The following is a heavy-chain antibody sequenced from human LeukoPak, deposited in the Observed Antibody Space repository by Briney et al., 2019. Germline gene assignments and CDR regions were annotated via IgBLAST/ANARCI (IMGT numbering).Heavy chain of an antibody. Sequence: GGSLRLSCAASGFTFSSYSMNWVRQAPGKGLEWVSSISSSSSYIYYADSVKGRFTISRDNAKNSLYLQMNSLRAEDTAVYYCARAKGSDYPGYYYYMDVWGKGTTVTVSS. CDR3: ARAKGSDYPGYYYYMDV. D-gene: IGHD4-11*01. CDR1: GFTFSSYS. J-gene: IGHJ6*03. CDR2: ISSSSSYI. V-gene: IGHV3-21*01.